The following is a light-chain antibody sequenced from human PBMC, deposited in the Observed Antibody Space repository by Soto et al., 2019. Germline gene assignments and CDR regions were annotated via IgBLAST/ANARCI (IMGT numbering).Light chain of an antibody. CDR2: AAS. J-gene: IGKJ1*01. CDR3: QQSYRA. V-gene: IGKV1-39*01. CDR1: QSIANS. Sequence: DIQMTQSPSSLSASVGDRVTITCRASQSIANSLNWYQQKPGKAPKLLIYAASSLQSGVPSRFSGSGSVTDFTLTIISLQPEDFATYYYQQSYRAFGQGTKVEIK.